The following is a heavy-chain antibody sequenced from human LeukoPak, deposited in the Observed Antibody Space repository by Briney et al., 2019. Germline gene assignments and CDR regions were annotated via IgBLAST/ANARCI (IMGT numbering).Heavy chain of an antibody. V-gene: IGHV1-69*05. Sequence: ASVKVSCKASGGTFSSYAISWVRQAPGQGLEWMGGIIPIFGTANYAQKFQGRVTMTKNTSISTAYMELSSLRSDDTAVYYCTRRANGRRYNWFDTWGQGTLVTVSS. CDR2: IIPIFGTA. J-gene: IGHJ5*02. CDR3: TRRANGRRYNWFDT. D-gene: IGHD2-8*01. CDR1: GGTFSSYA.